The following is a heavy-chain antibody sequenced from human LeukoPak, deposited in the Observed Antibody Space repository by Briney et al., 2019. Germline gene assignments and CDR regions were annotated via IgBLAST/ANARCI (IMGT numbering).Heavy chain of an antibody. D-gene: IGHD4-17*01. CDR3: AKDPNGDYVGAFDT. Sequence: PGGSLRLSCAASGFTFSPYGVTWVRQAPGKGLEWVSSIGVSGDNVHYADSVKGRFAISRDNSKNTLYLQMNSLRAEDAAVYYCAKDPNGDYVGAFDTWGQGTMVIVSS. CDR1: GFTFSPYG. V-gene: IGHV3-23*01. J-gene: IGHJ3*02. CDR2: IGVSGDNV.